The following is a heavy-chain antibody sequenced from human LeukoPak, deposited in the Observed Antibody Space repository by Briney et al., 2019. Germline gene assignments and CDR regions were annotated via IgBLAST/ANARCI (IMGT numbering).Heavy chain of an antibody. CDR2: ISWNSGSI. J-gene: IGHJ3*02. Sequence: GRSLRLSCAASGFTFDDYAMHWVRQAPGKGLEWVSGISWNSGSIGYADSVKGRFTISRDNAKNSLYLQMNSLRAEDTALYYCAKDRGRGSYQRGSAFDIWGQGTMVTVSS. V-gene: IGHV3-9*01. CDR1: GFTFDDYA. CDR3: AKDRGRGSYQRGSAFDI. D-gene: IGHD1-26*01.